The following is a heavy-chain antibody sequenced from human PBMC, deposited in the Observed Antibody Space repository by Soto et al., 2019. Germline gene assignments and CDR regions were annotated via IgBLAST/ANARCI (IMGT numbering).Heavy chain of an antibody. J-gene: IGHJ4*02. V-gene: IGHV3-23*01. D-gene: IGHD2-8*01. Sequence: HPGGSLRLSCAASGFTFSSYAMSWVRQAPGKGLEWVSAISGSGGSTYYADSVKGRFTISRDNSKNTLYLQMNSLRAEDTAVYYCAKDCTNGVCYKGGDYWGQGTLVTVSS. CDR3: AKDCTNGVCYKGGDY. CDR2: ISGSGGST. CDR1: GFTFSSYA.